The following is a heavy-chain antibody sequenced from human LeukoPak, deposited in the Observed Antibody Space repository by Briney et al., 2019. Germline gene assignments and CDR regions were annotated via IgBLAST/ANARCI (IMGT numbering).Heavy chain of an antibody. CDR3: ARLNQGNRFDY. D-gene: IGHD1-14*01. CDR2: IYYSGNT. J-gene: IGHJ4*02. Sequence: SETLSLTCTVSGGSISSSSLYWGWLRQPPGKGLEWVGSIYYSGNTFYNPSLKSRVTISVDTSKNQFSLKLSSITAADTAVYYCARLNQGNRFDYWGQGALVTVSS. CDR1: GGSISSSSLY. V-gene: IGHV4-39*01.